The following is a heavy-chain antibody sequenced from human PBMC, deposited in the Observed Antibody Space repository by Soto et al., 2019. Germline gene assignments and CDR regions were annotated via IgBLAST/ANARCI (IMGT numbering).Heavy chain of an antibody. CDR3: ARADYYDSSGFYYDC. CDR2: INPSGGST. Sequence: AASVKVSCKASGYIFTNHYIHWVRQAPGQGLEWMGIINPSGGSTNYLQKFQGRITMTRDTSTSTVYMELSSLRSEDTAVYFCARADYYDSSGFYYDCRGQGSLVTVSS. J-gene: IGHJ4*02. CDR1: GYIFTNHY. V-gene: IGHV1-46*01. D-gene: IGHD3-22*01.